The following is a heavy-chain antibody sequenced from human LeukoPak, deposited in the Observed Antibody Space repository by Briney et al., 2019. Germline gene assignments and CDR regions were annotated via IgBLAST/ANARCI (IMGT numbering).Heavy chain of an antibody. D-gene: IGHD6-6*01. J-gene: IGHJ3*02. CDR2: MNPNSGNT. V-gene: IGHV1-8*01. Sequence: GASVKVSCKASGYTFTSYDINWVRQATGQGLEWMGWMNPNSGNTGYAQKFQGRVTMTRNTSISTAYMELSSLRSGDTAVYYCARGRVSHDAFDIWGQGTMVTVSS. CDR3: ARGRVSHDAFDI. CDR1: GYTFTSYD.